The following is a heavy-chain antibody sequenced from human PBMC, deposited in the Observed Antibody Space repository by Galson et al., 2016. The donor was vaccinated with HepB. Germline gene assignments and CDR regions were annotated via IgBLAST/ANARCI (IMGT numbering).Heavy chain of an antibody. CDR1: GGSISSGSYN. CDR3: ARRKAVAATNYYFDY. V-gene: IGHV4-39*01. D-gene: IGHD6-19*01. J-gene: IGHJ4*02. CDR2: LSNSGNT. Sequence: SETLSLTCTVSGGSISSGSYNWGWIRQPPGKGPEWIGSLSNSGNTYYKPSLKSRVTISVDTSKNQFSLRLSSVTAADTAVYYCARRKAVAATNYYFDYWGQGTLVTVSS.